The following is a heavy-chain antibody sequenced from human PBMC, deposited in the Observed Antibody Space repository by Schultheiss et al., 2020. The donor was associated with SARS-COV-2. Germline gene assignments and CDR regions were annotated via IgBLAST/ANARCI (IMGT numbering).Heavy chain of an antibody. D-gene: IGHD3-3*01. CDR3: AKYDFWSGANFDY. CDR2: ISGSGGST. J-gene: IGHJ4*02. V-gene: IGHV3-64*04. Sequence: GGSLRLSCSASGFTFSSYAMHWVRQAPGKGLEYVSAISGSGGSTYYADSVKGRFTISRDNSKNTLYLQMNSLRAEDTAVYYCAKYDFWSGANFDYWGQGTLVTVSS. CDR1: GFTFSSYA.